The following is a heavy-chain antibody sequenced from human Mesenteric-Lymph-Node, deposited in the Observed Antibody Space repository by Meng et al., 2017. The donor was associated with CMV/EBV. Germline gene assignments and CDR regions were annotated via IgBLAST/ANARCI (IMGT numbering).Heavy chain of an antibody. CDR2: IYYSGSS. Sequence: VSGGSVSSGSYYWSWIRQPPGKGLEWIGYIYYSGSSNYNPSLKSRVTISVDMSKNQFSLKLSSVTAADTAVYYCARDPNYGSGSLFDYWGQGTLVTVSS. CDR3: ARDPNYGSGSLFDY. CDR1: GGSVSSGSYY. D-gene: IGHD3-10*01. V-gene: IGHV4-61*01. J-gene: IGHJ4*02.